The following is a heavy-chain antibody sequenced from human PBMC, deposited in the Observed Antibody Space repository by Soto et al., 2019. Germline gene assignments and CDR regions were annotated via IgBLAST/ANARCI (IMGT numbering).Heavy chain of an antibody. V-gene: IGHV4-39*01. CDR2: IYYSGST. Sequence: SETLSLTCTVSGGSISSSSYYWGWIRQPPGKGLEWIGSIYYSGSTYYNPSLKSRVTISVDTSKNQFSLKLSSVTAADTAVYYCARQHGSENAFDIWGQGTMVTVSS. J-gene: IGHJ3*02. CDR3: ARQHGSENAFDI. D-gene: IGHD3-10*01. CDR1: GGSISSSSYY.